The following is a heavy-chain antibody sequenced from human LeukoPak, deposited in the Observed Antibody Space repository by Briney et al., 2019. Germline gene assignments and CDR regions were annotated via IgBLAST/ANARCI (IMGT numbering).Heavy chain of an antibody. CDR3: ARGTNAGYSSGWYRGNYYFDY. D-gene: IGHD6-19*01. V-gene: IGHV4-4*02. J-gene: IGHJ4*02. CDR1: GGSISSSNW. CDR2: IYHSGST. Sequence: SETLSLTCAVSGGSISSSNWWSWVRQPPGKGLEWIGEIYHSGSTNYNPSLKSRVTISVDTSKNQFSLKLSSVTAADTAVYYCARGTNAGYSSGWYRGNYYFDYWGQGTLVTVSS.